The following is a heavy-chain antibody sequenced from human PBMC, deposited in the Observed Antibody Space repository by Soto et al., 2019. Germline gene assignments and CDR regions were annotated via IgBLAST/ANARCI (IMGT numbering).Heavy chain of an antibody. CDR2: ISSSSSYI. V-gene: IGHV3-21*01. Sequence: GGSLRLSCAASGFTFSSYSMNWVRQAPGKGLEWVSSISSSSSYIYYADSVKGRFTISRDNAKNSLYLQMNSLRAEDTAVYYCARVYCSSTSCYNYCYYYGMDVWGQGTTVTVSS. CDR1: GFTFSSYS. J-gene: IGHJ6*02. CDR3: ARVYCSSTSCYNYCYYYGMDV. D-gene: IGHD2-2*02.